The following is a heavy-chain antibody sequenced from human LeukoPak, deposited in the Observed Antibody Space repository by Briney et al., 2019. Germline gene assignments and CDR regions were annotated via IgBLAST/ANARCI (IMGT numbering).Heavy chain of an antibody. CDR1: GGTFSSYA. CDR2: IIPIPGIA. D-gene: IGHD2-21*02. V-gene: IGHV1-69*04. Sequence: GASVKVSCTASGGTFSSYAISWVREAPGQGLEWRGRIIPIPGIANYAQKFQARAAITADKSTSTTYMELSSLRSEDTAVYYCARTERDCGRDCYPVCCYYGMDVWGQGTTVTVS. CDR3: ARTERDCGRDCYPVCCYYGMDV. J-gene: IGHJ6*02.